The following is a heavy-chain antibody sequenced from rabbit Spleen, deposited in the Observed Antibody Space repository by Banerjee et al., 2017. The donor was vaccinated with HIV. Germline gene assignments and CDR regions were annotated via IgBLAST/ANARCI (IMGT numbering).Heavy chain of an antibody. J-gene: IGHJ6*01. D-gene: IGHD4-1*01. V-gene: IGHV1S40*01. CDR2: IAGSSSAFT. Sequence: QSLEESGGDLVKPGASLTLTCTASGFSFSSSDYICWVRQAPGKGLEWISCIAGSSSAFTYSATWAKGRFTFSKTSSTTVTLQMTSLTAADTATYFCARDLDGVIGWNFGWWGPGTLVTVS. CDR1: GFSFSSSDY. CDR3: ARDLDGVIGWNFGW.